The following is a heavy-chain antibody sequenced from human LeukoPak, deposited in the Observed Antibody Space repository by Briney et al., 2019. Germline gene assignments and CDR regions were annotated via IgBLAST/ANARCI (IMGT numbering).Heavy chain of an antibody. CDR1: GGSMTNLY. Sequence: SETLSLTCSVSGGSMTNLYWTWIRQPPGKGLEWIGDIYNSGSTRYNTSLESRVTISVDTSKNQFSLKLSSVTAADTAVYYCAKGGSTNFYYGDVWGQGTTVTVSS. J-gene: IGHJ6*02. CDR2: IYNSGST. V-gene: IGHV4-59*01. CDR3: AKGGSTNFYYGDV. D-gene: IGHD2/OR15-2a*01.